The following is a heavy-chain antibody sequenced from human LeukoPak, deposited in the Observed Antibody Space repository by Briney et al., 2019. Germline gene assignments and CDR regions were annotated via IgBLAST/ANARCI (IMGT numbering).Heavy chain of an antibody. CDR1: GFTFSNAW. CDR3: TTKRFGELLLDY. Sequence: GGSLRLSCAASGFTFSNAWMSWVRQAPGKGLEWVCLIKSKTDGGTTDYAAPVKGRFTISRDESKNTLYLQMNRLKTEDTAVYYCTTKRFGELLLDYWGQGTLVTVSS. J-gene: IGHJ4*02. CDR2: IKSKTDGGTT. V-gene: IGHV3-15*01. D-gene: IGHD3-10*01.